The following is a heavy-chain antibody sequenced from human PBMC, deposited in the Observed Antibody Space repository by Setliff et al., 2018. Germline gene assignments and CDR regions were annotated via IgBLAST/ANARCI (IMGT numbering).Heavy chain of an antibody. CDR3: ARDLNRWFGEFAFDI. CDR1: GYTFSNYG. V-gene: IGHV1-18*01. Sequence: GASVKVSCKASGYTFSNYGVTWVRQAPGQGLEWMGWVTVYNGNTKYAQNLQGRLTLTTDISTSTAYMELGSLTTDDTAVYYCARDLNRWFGEFAFDIWGQGTMVTVS. CDR2: VTVYNGNT. D-gene: IGHD3-10*01. J-gene: IGHJ3*02.